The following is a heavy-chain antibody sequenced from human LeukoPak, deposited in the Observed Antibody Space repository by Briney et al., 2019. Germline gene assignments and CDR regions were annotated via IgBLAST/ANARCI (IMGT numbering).Heavy chain of an antibody. V-gene: IGHV1-69*13. D-gene: IGHD2-15*01. CDR2: IIPIFGTA. J-gene: IGHJ5*02. CDR3: ARHPDCSGGSCYSDFWFDP. Sequence: SVKVSCKASGGTFSSYAISWVRQAPGQGLEWMGGIIPIFGTANYAQKFQGRVTITADESTSTAYMELSSLRSEDTAVYYCARHPDCSGGSCYSDFWFDPWGQGTLVTVSS. CDR1: GGTFSSYA.